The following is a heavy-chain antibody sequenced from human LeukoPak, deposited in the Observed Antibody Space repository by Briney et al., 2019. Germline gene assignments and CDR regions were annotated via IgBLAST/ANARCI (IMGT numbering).Heavy chain of an antibody. D-gene: IGHD3-9*01. Sequence: GGSLRLSCAASGFRFSDYRMNWVRQAPGKGLEWLSYISSGSGTIYYADSVKGRLTISRDNAKNSLYLEMNSLTAEDTALYYCARLFGWESYRYFDLWGRGTLVTVSS. CDR3: ARLFGWESYRYFDL. CDR1: GFRFSDYR. CDR2: ISSGSGTI. V-gene: IGHV3-48*04. J-gene: IGHJ2*01.